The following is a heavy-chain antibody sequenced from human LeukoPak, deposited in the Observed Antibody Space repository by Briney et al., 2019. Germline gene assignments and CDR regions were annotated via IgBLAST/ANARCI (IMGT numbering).Heavy chain of an antibody. D-gene: IGHD3-9*01. CDR1: GYTFTSYY. CDR3: ARDSGYFDWLSTYYYYGMDV. CDR2: INPSGGST. Sequence: ASVKVSCKASGYTFTSYYMHWVRQAPGQGLEWMGIINPSGGSTSYAQKFQGRVTMTRDTSTSTVYMELSSLRSEDTAVYYCARDSGYFDWLSTYYYYGMDVWGQGAKVTVSS. V-gene: IGHV1-46*01. J-gene: IGHJ6*02.